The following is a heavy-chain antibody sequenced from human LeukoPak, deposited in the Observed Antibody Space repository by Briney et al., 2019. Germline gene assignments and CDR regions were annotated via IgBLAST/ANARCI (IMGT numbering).Heavy chain of an antibody. Sequence: GGSLRLSCAASGFTFSDYYMSWIRQAPGKGPEWVSYISSSGSTIYYADSVKGRFTISRDNAKNSLYLQMNSLRAEDTAVYYCAAMTTVPPMDYWGQGTLVTVSS. D-gene: IGHD4-17*01. V-gene: IGHV3-11*01. CDR3: AAMTTVPPMDY. CDR2: ISSSGSTI. J-gene: IGHJ4*02. CDR1: GFTFSDYY.